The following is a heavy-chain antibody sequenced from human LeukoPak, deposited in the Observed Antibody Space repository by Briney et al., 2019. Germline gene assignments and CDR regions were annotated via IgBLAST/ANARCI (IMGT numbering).Heavy chain of an antibody. CDR3: ARIRGSGYSYPYYYGMDV. V-gene: IGHV4-59*12. Sequence: PSETLSLTCTVSGGSISSYYWSWIRQPPGKGLEWIGYIYYSGSTNYNPSLKSRVTISVDTSKNQFSLKLSSVTAADTAVYYCARIRGSGYSYPYYYGMDVWGQGTTVTVSS. CDR2: IYYSGST. CDR1: GGSISSYY. D-gene: IGHD3-3*01. J-gene: IGHJ6*02.